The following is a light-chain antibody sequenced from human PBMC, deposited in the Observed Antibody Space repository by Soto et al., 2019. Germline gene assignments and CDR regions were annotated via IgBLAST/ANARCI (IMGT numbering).Light chain of an antibody. CDR2: EGS. CDR3: CSYARSSTVV. J-gene: IGLJ2*01. CDR1: SSDVGSYNL. Sequence: QSALTQPASVSGSPGQSITISCTGTSSDVGSYNLVSWYQQHPGKAPKLMIYEGSKRPSGVSNRFSGSKSGNTASLTISGLQAEDEADYYCCSYARSSTVVFGGGTKSPS. V-gene: IGLV2-23*01.